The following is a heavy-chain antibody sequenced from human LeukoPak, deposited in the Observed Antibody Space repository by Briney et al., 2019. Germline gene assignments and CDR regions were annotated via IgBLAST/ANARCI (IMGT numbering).Heavy chain of an antibody. V-gene: IGHV3-48*04. CDR1: GFTFSSYS. D-gene: IGHD2-15*01. Sequence: PGGSLRLSCAASGFTFSSYSMNWVRQAPGKGLEWVSYISTTNSPIHYTDSVKGRFTISRDNAKNSLYLQMNSLRAEDTAVYYCAKGGLRYCSGGSCQKLEVSFDYWGQGTLVTVSS. CDR2: ISTTNSPI. J-gene: IGHJ4*02. CDR3: AKGGLRYCSGGSCQKLEVSFDY.